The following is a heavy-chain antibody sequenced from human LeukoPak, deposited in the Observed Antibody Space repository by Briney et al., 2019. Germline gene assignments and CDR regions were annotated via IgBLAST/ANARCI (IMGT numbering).Heavy chain of an antibody. J-gene: IGHJ3*02. Sequence: ASVKVSCKASGYSFTGYYMHWVRHATGQGLEWMGRIIPNSGGTNYAQKLPGRVTMTRDSSISTAYMELSRLRSDDTAVYYCARRAVDATLGRRAFDIWGQGTMVTVSS. CDR2: IIPNSGGT. CDR1: GYSFTGYY. CDR3: ARRAVDATLGRRAFDI. D-gene: IGHD2-2*01. V-gene: IGHV1-2*06.